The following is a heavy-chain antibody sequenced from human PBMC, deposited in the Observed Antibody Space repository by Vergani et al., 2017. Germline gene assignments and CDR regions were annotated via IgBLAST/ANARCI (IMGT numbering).Heavy chain of an antibody. J-gene: IGHJ5*02. V-gene: IGHV3-23*01. CDR2: ISGSGGST. CDR3: AKDLVVVAATPGVDXFDP. Sequence: EVQLLESGGGLVQPGGSLRLSCAASGFTFSSYAMSWVRQAPGKGLEWVSAISGSGGSTYYADSVKGRFTISRDNSKNTLYLQMNSLRAEDTAVYYCAKDLVVVAATPGVDXFDPWGQGTLVTVSS. CDR1: GFTFSSYA. D-gene: IGHD2-15*01.